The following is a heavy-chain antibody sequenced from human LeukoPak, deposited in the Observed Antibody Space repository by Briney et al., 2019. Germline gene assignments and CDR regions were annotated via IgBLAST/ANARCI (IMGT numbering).Heavy chain of an antibody. CDR1: GFTFSSYG. CDR2: ISYDGSDK. J-gene: IGHJ4*02. CDR3: GKEEGVYYGSGTGY. Sequence: PGRSLRLSCAASGFTFSSYGMHWVRQAPGRGLEWVAVISYDGSDKYYADSVEGRFTISRDNSKNTLYLQMNSLRAEDTAVYYCGKEEGVYYGSGTGYWGQGTLVTVSS. D-gene: IGHD3-10*01. V-gene: IGHV3-30*18.